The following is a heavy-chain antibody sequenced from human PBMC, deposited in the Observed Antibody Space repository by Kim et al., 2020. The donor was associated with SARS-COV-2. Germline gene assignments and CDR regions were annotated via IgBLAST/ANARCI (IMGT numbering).Heavy chain of an antibody. CDR3: ARTWSGYPKLAYYYYGMDV. D-gene: IGHD3-3*01. J-gene: IGHJ6*02. V-gene: IGHV1-69*13. CDR1: GGTFSSYA. CDR2: IIPIFGTA. Sequence: SVKVSCKASGGTFSSYAISWVRQAPGQGLEWMGGIIPIFGTANYAQKFQGRVTITADESTSTAYMELSSLRSEDTAVYYCARTWSGYPKLAYYYYGMDVWGQGTTVTVSS.